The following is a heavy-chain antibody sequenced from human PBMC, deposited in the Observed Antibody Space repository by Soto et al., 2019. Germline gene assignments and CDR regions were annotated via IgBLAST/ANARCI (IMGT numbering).Heavy chain of an antibody. CDR2: MYSGGNT. CDR1: GGSFSSSTYY. D-gene: IGHD3-22*01. Sequence: QLQLQESGPGLVKPSETLSLTCTVSGGSFSSSTYYWGWIRHPPGKVLEWIGSMYSGGNTYYNPSLKSRVTVSVDTSKTHFSLKLTSGTAADTAMYYCARQPYDSTGYYYGAWGQGTLVTVSS. CDR3: ARQPYDSTGYYYGA. J-gene: IGHJ5*02. V-gene: IGHV4-39*01.